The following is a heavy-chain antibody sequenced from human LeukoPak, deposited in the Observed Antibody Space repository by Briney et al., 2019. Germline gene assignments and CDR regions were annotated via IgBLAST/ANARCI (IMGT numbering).Heavy chain of an antibody. V-gene: IGHV3-23*01. CDR3: ARKYYGGNSGGFDY. Sequence: PGGSLRLSCAASGFTFRTHAMSWVRQTPGKGLEWVSAISGSGDSTYYADSVKGRFTLSRDNSKNTLYLQMNSLRAEDTAVYYCARKYYGGNSGGFDYWGQGTLVTVSS. CDR2: ISGSGDST. J-gene: IGHJ4*02. CDR1: GFTFRTHA. D-gene: IGHD4-17*01.